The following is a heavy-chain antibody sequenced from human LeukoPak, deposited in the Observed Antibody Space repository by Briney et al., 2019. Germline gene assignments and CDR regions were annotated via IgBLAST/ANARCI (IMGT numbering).Heavy chain of an antibody. CDR2: IGGSGGDI. CDR3: AKYGPQDSGSSHFDY. CDR1: GFTFSTYT. Sequence: GGSLRLSCAASGFTFSTYTMYWVRQPPGKGLEWVSIIGGSGGDIHYADSVKGRFTISRDNSKNTLFLQMNSLRAEDTAIYYCAKYGPQDSGSSHFDYWGQGALVTVSS. V-gene: IGHV3-23*01. D-gene: IGHD1-26*01. J-gene: IGHJ4*02.